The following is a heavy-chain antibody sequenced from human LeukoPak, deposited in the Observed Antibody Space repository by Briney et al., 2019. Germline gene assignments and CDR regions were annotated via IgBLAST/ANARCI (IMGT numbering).Heavy chain of an antibody. CDR1: GGTFSSYA. J-gene: IGHJ4*02. CDR2: IIPIFGTA. Sequence: SVKVSCKASGGTFSSYAISWVRQAPGQGLEWMGGIIPIFGTANYAQKFQGRVTITTDESTSTAYMELSSLRSEDTAVYYCARGYSSGSLFDYWAREPWSPSPQ. CDR3: ARGYSSGSLFDY. V-gene: IGHV1-69*05. D-gene: IGHD3-22*01.